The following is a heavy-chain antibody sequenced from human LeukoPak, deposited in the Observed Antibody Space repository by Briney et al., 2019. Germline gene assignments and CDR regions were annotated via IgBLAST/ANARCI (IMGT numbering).Heavy chain of an antibody. CDR1: SGSISSCY. V-gene: IGHV4-4*07. J-gene: IGHJ6*03. Sequence: PSETLSLTCTVSSGSISSCYWSWIRQPAGKGLEWIGRIYTSGSTNYNPSLKSRVTMSVDTSKNQFPLKLSSVTAADTAVYYCARESSGNYYNPLGYMDVWGKGTTVTVSS. CDR3: ARESSGNYYNPLGYMDV. CDR2: IYTSGST. D-gene: IGHD3-10*01.